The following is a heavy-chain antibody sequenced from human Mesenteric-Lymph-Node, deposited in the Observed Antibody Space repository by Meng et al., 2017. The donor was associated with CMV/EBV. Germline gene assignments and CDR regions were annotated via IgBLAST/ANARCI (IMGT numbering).Heavy chain of an antibody. V-gene: IGHV3-48*04. J-gene: IGHJ6*02. Sequence: GGSLRLSCEASGFPLSSFSFNWVRQAPGKGLEWVSYISSDSSAIHYVDSVKGRFTISRDDSKNSLYLQMNSLRAEDTAIYYCARLEPTHYYDYYGMDVWGQGSTVTVSS. CDR2: ISSDSSAI. CDR3: ARLEPTHYYDYYGMDV. D-gene: IGHD5-24*01. CDR1: GFPLSSFS.